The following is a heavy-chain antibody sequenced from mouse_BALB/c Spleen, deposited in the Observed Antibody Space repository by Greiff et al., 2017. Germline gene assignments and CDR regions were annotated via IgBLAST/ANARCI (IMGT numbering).Heavy chain of an antibody. Sequence: EVQLQQSGPELMKPGASVKISCKASGYSFTSYYMHWVKQSHGKSLEWIGYIDPFNGGTSYNQKFKGKATLTVDKSSSTAYMHLSSLTSEDSAVYYCARGPLTAYWGQGTTLTVSS. V-gene: IGHV1S135*01. J-gene: IGHJ2*01. D-gene: IGHD1-2*01. CDR2: IDPFNGGT. CDR3: ARGPLTAY. CDR1: GYSFTSYY.